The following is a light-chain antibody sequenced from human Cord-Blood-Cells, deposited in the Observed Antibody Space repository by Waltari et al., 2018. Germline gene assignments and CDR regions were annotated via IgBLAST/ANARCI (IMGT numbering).Light chain of an antibody. CDR2: DVS. V-gene: IGLV2-14*01. CDR1: SSDVGGYNY. J-gene: IGLJ2*01. CDR3: SSYTGSSSPVV. Sequence: QSALTQPASVSGSPGQSITISCTGTSSDVGGYNYVSWYQQHPGKAPKLMIYDVSNRPSGVPNRFSGSKSGNTASLTISGLQAEDEAEYYCSSYTGSSSPVVFGGGTKLTVL.